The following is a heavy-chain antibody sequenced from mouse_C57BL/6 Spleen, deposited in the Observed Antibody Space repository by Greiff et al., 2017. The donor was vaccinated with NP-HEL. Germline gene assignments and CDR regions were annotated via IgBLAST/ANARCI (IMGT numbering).Heavy chain of an antibody. CDR2: ISSGSSTI. Sequence: EVQVVESGGGLVKPGGSLKLSCAASGFTFSDYGMHWVRQAPEKGLEWVAYISSGSSTIYYAATVKGRFTISRDNAKNTLFLQMTSLRSEDTAMYDCARQEGLPTHYYAMDYWGQGTSVTVSS. CDR1: GFTFSDYG. V-gene: IGHV5-17*01. D-gene: IGHD2-2*01. J-gene: IGHJ4*01. CDR3: ARQEGLPTHYYAMDY.